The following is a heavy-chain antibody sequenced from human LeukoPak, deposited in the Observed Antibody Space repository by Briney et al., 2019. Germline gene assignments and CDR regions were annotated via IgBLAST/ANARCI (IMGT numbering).Heavy chain of an antibody. D-gene: IGHD6-19*01. CDR1: GFTFSSYG. J-gene: IGHJ6*02. CDR3: AREARGYSSGWYLGESYYYGMDV. Sequence: HPGGSLRLSCAASGFTFSSYGMHWVRQAPGKGLEWVAVISYDGSNKYYVDSVKGRFTISRDNAKNSLYLQMNSLRAEDTAVYYCAREARGYSSGWYLGESYYYGMDVWGQGTTVTVSS. CDR2: ISYDGSNK. V-gene: IGHV3-30*03.